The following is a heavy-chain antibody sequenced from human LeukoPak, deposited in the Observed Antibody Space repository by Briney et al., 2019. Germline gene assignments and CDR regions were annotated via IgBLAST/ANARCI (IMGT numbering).Heavy chain of an antibody. Sequence: GGSLRLSCGASGFIFSNYWMSWVRQAPGKGLEWVANIKQDGSEIYYVDSVRGRFTISRDNAKNSLYLQMNSLRAEDTAVYYCARGLFLSGYLDAFDIWGQGTVVTVSS. J-gene: IGHJ3*02. CDR3: ARGLFLSGYLDAFDI. CDR1: GFIFSNYW. V-gene: IGHV3-7*01. CDR2: IKQDGSEI. D-gene: IGHD3-22*01.